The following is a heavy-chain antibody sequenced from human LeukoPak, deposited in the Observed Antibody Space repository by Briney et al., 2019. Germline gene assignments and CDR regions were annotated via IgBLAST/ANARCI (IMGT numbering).Heavy chain of an antibody. Sequence: PSETLSLTCTVSGGSVRSGSYYWSWIRQPPGKGLAWIGYIYYSGSTNYNPSLRSRVTISVDTSKNQFSLKLSSVTAADTAVYYCARGYYGSGSFFDYWGQGTLVTVSS. CDR3: ARGYYGSGSFFDY. CDR1: GGSVRSGSYY. V-gene: IGHV4-61*01. D-gene: IGHD3-10*01. J-gene: IGHJ4*02. CDR2: IYYSGST.